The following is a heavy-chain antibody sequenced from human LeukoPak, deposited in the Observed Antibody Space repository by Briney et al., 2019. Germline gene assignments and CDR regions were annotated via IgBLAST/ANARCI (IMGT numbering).Heavy chain of an antibody. V-gene: IGHV4-59*08. CDR1: GGSISNYY. CDR3: ARHLYNWNLGVPFDP. D-gene: IGHD1-1*01. CDR2: IFFTGTT. Sequence: PSETLSLTCTLSGGSISNYYWSWIRQPPGGGLEWIGYIFFTGTTKYNPSLQSRVTMSIDTTWNHFSLKLTSVTAADTAVYYCARHLYNWNLGVPFDPWGQGTLVTVSS. J-gene: IGHJ5*02.